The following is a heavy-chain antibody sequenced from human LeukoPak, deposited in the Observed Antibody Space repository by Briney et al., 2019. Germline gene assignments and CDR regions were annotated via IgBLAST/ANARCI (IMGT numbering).Heavy chain of an antibody. CDR2: INPNSGGT. D-gene: IGHD3-22*01. CDR1: GYTFTGYY. V-gene: IGHV1-2*02. CDR3: VRDGMDSYDSSGYYPIDY. Sequence: ASVKVSCKASGYTFTGYYMHWVRQAPGQGLEWMGWINPNSGGTNYAQKFQGRVTMTRDTSISTAYMELSRLRSDDTAVYYCVRDGMDSYDSSGYYPIDYWGQGTLVTVSS. J-gene: IGHJ4*02.